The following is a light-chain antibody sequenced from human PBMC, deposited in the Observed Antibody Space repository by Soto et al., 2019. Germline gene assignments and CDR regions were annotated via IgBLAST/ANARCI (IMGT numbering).Light chain of an antibody. Sequence: DIQLNQSPSFLSASVGDRVSITCRASQGITSFLAWYQQIPGKAPKLLIYTASTLQSGVPPRFSRSGSGTEFTLTISSLQPEDFGTYYCQQLNSYPLTFGGGTRVAI. CDR2: TAS. CDR3: QQLNSYPLT. CDR1: QGITSF. V-gene: IGKV1-9*01. J-gene: IGKJ4*01.